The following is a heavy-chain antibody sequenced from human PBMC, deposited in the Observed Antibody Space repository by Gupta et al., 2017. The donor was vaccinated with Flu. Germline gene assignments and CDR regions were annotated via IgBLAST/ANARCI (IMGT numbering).Heavy chain of an antibody. V-gene: IGHV3-21*01. J-gene: IGHJ4*02. D-gene: IGHD4-17*01. CDR3: AGEVLAGPTAYDY. CDR2: ISGSGGYI. CDR1: GFTFKSYS. Sequence: EVQLVESGGDLVKPGGCLRLSCADSGFTFKSYSMNWVRQAPGKGLEWVASISGSGGYIYYADSVKGRFTISRDNAKNSLYLQMNSLRAEDTAVYYCAGEVLAGPTAYDYWGQGTLVTVSS.